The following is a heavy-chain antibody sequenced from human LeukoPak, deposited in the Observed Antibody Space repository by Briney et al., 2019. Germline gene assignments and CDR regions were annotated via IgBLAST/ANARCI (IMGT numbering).Heavy chain of an antibody. CDR1: GYTFTSYG. D-gene: IGHD3-22*01. Sequence: ASVKVSCKASGYTFTSYGISWVRQAPGQGLEWMGWISAYNGNTNYAQELQGRVTMTTDTSTSTAYMELRSLRSDDTAVYYCARMTYYYDSSGYFFLVAYWGQGTLVTVSS. J-gene: IGHJ4*02. CDR3: ARMTYYYDSSGYFFLVAY. V-gene: IGHV1-18*01. CDR2: ISAYNGNT.